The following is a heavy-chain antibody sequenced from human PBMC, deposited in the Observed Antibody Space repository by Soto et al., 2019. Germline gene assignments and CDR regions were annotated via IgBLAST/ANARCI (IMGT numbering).Heavy chain of an antibody. V-gene: IGHV2-70*01. CDR3: ARASSSWYRSHYYYGMDV. CDR1: GFSLSTSGMC. J-gene: IGHJ6*02. D-gene: IGHD6-13*01. Sequence: SGPTLVNPTQTLTLTCTFSGFSLSTSGMCVSWIRQPPGKALEWLALIDWDDDKYYSTSLKTRLTISKDTSKNQVVLTMTNMDPVDTATYYCARASSSWYRSHYYYGMDVWGQGTTVTVSS. CDR2: IDWDDDK.